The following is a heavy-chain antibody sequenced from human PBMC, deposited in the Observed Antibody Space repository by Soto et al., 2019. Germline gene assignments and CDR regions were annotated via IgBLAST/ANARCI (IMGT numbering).Heavy chain of an antibody. CDR1: GYTFTSYY. V-gene: IGHV1-46*01. J-gene: IGHJ6*02. D-gene: IGHD6-13*01. CDR3: AREGIAAAGDYGMDV. Sequence: QVQLVQSGAEVKKPGASVKVSCKASGYTFTSYYMHWVRQAPGQGLEWMGIINPSGGSTSYAQKFQGRVTMTRDTSTSTVYMELSSLRSEDTAVYYCAREGIAAAGDYGMDVWGQGTTVTVSS. CDR2: INPSGGST.